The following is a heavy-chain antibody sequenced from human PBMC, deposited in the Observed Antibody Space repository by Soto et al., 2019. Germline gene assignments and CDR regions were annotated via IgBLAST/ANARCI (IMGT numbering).Heavy chain of an antibody. CDR3: AKDNDEDFGYDLDYFNY. CDR2: ISWEGGRI. D-gene: IGHD5-12*01. J-gene: IGHJ4*02. V-gene: IGHV3-9*01. CDR1: GFNFDDYA. Sequence: EVQLVESGGEFVHPGGSLRLSCATSGFNFDDYAMHWVRQVPGKGLEWISGISWEGGRIGYADSVKGRFTISRDNAKNSLYLVDNGMSSDETALYYCAKDNDEDFGYDLDYFNYWGRGALVTVSS.